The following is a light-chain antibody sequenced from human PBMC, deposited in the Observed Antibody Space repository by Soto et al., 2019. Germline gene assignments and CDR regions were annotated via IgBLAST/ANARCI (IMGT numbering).Light chain of an antibody. CDR2: KAS. V-gene: IGKV1-5*03. J-gene: IGKJ1*01. CDR3: QQYKT. CDR1: QSISSW. Sequence: DIPMTQSPSTLSASVGDRVTITCRASQSISSWLAWYQQKPGKAPKLLIYKASSLESGVPSRFSGNGSGTEFTLTISSLQPDDFATYYCQQYKTFGQGTKVEIK.